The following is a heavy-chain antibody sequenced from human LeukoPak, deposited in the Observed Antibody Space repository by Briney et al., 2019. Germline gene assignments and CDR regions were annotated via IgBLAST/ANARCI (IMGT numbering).Heavy chain of an antibody. J-gene: IGHJ4*02. CDR2: ITYDGSNK. CDR3: AKEDGAGRYSYGYGFDY. Sequence: GRSLRLSCAASGFTFSSYGMHWVRQAPGKGLEWVAVITYDGSNKYYADSVKGRFTISRDNSKNTLYLQMNSLRAEDTAVYYCAKEDGAGRYSYGYGFDYWGQGTLVTVSS. D-gene: IGHD5-18*01. CDR1: GFTFSSYG. V-gene: IGHV3-30*18.